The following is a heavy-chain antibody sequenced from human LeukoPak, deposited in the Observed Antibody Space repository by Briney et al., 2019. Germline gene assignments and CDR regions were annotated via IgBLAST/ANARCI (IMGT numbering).Heavy chain of an antibody. CDR1: GFTFDDYA. V-gene: IGHV3-9*01. CDR2: ISWNSGSI. D-gene: IGHD5-18*01. CDR3: AKDRAMAVLYYFDY. J-gene: IGHJ4*02. Sequence: GGSLRLSCAASGFTFDDYAMHWDRQVPGKGLEWVSGISWNSGSIGYADSVKGRFTISRGNAKNSLYLQMNSLRAEDTALYYCAKDRAMAVLYYFDYWGQGTLVTVSS.